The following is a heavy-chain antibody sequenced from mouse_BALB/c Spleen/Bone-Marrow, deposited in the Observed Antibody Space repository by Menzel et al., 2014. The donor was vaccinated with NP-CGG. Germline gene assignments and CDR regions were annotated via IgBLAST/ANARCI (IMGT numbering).Heavy chain of an antibody. CDR2: ISSGSSTI. Sequence: EVKVVESGGGLVQPGGSRKLSCAASRFTFSSFGMHWVRQAPERGLEWVAYISSGSSTIFYADTVKGRFTISRDNPKNTLFPQMTSLRSEDTAMYYCTRGGNWEDFDYWGQGTTLTVSS. CDR1: RFTFSSFG. D-gene: IGHD4-1*01. V-gene: IGHV5-17*02. CDR3: TRGGNWEDFDY. J-gene: IGHJ2*01.